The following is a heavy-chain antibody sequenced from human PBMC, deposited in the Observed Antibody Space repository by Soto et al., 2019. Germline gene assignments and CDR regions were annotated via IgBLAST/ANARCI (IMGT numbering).Heavy chain of an antibody. CDR3: AREWRRGMDX. V-gene: IGHV4-59*01. Sequence: KPSETLSLTCTVSGGSISSYYWSWIRQPPGKGLEWIWYIEYSGSTNYNPSLKSRVTISVDTSKNQFSLKLSSVTAADTAVYYCAREWRRGMDXWGQGTTVTVSX. CDR1: GGSISSYY. D-gene: IGHD5-12*01. CDR2: IEYSGST. J-gene: IGHJ6*02.